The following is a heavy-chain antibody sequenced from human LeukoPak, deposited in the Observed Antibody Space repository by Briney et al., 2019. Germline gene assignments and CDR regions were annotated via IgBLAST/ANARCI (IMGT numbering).Heavy chain of an antibody. D-gene: IGHD6-6*01. Sequence: PSETLSLTCAVSGYSISSGYYWGWIRQPPGKGLEWIGSIYHSGSTYYNPSLKSRVTMSVDTSKNQFSLKLSSVTAADTAVYYCTRDRGRYSSSSGYDAFDIWGQGTMVTVSS. CDR1: GYSISSGYY. V-gene: IGHV4-38-2*02. CDR2: IYHSGST. CDR3: TRDRGRYSSSSGYDAFDI. J-gene: IGHJ3*02.